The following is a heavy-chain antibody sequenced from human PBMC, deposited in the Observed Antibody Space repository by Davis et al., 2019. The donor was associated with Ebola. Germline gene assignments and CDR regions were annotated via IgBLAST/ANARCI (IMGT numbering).Heavy chain of an antibody. Sequence: MPSETLSLTCTVSGGSISSSRYYWGWIRQPPGKGLEWIGSIYYSGSTYYNPSLKSRVTISVDTSKNQFSLKLSSVTAADTAVYYCARQSYSSFPYGMDVWGKGTTVTVSS. CDR1: GGSISSSRYY. CDR2: IYYSGST. CDR3: ARQSYSSFPYGMDV. D-gene: IGHD6-6*01. V-gene: IGHV4-39*01. J-gene: IGHJ6*04.